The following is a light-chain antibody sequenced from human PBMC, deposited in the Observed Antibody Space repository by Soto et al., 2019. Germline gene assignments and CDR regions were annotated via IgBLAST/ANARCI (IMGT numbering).Light chain of an antibody. CDR3: QQYNSYALT. CDR2: DAS. Sequence: DIQMTKSPSTLSASVGDRVTITCRASQSISSWLAWYQQKPGKAPKLLIYDASSLESGVPSRFSGSGSGTEFTLTISSLQPDDFATYYCQQYNSYALTFGGGNKVDIK. CDR1: QSISSW. V-gene: IGKV1-5*01. J-gene: IGKJ4*01.